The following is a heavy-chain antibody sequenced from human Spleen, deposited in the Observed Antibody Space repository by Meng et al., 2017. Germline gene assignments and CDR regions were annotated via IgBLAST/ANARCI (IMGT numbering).Heavy chain of an antibody. CDR3: ARDEDISAAGKLFGDY. Sequence: ASVKVSCKASGYTFIGNYIHWVRQAPGQGLEWMGRINPDSGVTLYAQRFQGRVTMTRDTTISTAYMELRRLRCDDTAMYYCARDEDISAAGKLFGDYWGQGTLVTVSS. V-gene: IGHV1-2*06. CDR1: GYTFIGNY. CDR2: INPDSGVT. J-gene: IGHJ4*02. D-gene: IGHD6-13*01.